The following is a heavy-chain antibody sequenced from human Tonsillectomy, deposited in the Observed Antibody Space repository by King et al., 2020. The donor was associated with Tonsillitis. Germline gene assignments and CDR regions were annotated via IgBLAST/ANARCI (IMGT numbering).Heavy chain of an antibody. CDR1: GGSISSGFYY. J-gene: IGHJ4*02. D-gene: IGHD3-10*01. CDR2: IYYSGST. V-gene: IGHV4-31*03. Sequence: VQLQESGPGLVKPSQTLSLTCTVSGGSISSGFYYWSWIRQHPGKGLEWIGYIYYSGSTYYNPSLLSRVTISVDTSKNQISLKLSSVTAADTAVYYCARSMVRGVSPFGYWGQGSLVTVSS. CDR3: ARSMVRGVSPFGY.